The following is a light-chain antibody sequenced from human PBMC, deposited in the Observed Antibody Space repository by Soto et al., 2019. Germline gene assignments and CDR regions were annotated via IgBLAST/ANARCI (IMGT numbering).Light chain of an antibody. CDR3: QQYYSSPYT. Sequence: DIQMTQSPSSLSASIGDRVTITCRASQSVTSNLNWYQQKFGETPKLLMYAASNLQGGVPSRFSGSGSGTDFTLTISSLQPEDSATYYCQQYYSSPYTFGQGTKLEV. J-gene: IGKJ2*01. CDR1: QSVTSN. V-gene: IGKV1-39*01. CDR2: AAS.